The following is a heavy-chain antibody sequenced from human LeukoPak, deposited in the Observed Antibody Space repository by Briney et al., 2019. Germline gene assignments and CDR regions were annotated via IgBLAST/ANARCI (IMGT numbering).Heavy chain of an antibody. V-gene: IGHV4-34*01. CDR2: INHSGST. CDR3: ARGLRYYDSSGYYYILRPMYYFDY. D-gene: IGHD3-22*01. CDR1: GGSISSYY. Sequence: PSETLSLTCTVSGGSISSYYWSWVRQPPGKGLEWIGEINHSGSTNYNPSLKSRVTISVDTSKNQFSLKLSSVTAADTAVYYCARGLRYYDSSGYYYILRPMYYFDYWGQGTLVTVSS. J-gene: IGHJ4*02.